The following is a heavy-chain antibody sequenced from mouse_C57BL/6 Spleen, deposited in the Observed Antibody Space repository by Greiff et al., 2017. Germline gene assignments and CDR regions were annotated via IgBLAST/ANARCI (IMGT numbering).Heavy chain of an antibody. CDR3: ARCYVYGSSSYYAMDY. Sequence: DVKLVESGGGLVKPGGSLKLSCAASGFTFSDYGMHWVRQAPEKGLEWVAYISSGSSTIYYADTVKGRFTISRDNAKNTLFLQMTSLRSEDTAMYYCARCYVYGSSSYYAMDYWGQGTSVTVSS. CDR1: GFTFSDYG. V-gene: IGHV5-17*01. CDR2: ISSGSSTI. D-gene: IGHD1-1*01. J-gene: IGHJ4*01.